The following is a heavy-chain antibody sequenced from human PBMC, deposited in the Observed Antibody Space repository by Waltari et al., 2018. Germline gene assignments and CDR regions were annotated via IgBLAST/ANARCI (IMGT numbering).Heavy chain of an antibody. Sequence: QVQLVQSGAEVKKPGASVKVSCKASGYTFTSYDINWVRQATGKGLEWMGWMNPNRGNTGYAQKFRGRVTMTRSTSISTAYMELSSVRSEDTAVYYCARAPHGVTMLGYWGQGTLVTVSS. CDR3: ARAPHGVTMLGY. D-gene: IGHD2-21*02. J-gene: IGHJ4*02. CDR2: MNPNRGNT. CDR1: GYTFTSYD. V-gene: IGHV1-8*01.